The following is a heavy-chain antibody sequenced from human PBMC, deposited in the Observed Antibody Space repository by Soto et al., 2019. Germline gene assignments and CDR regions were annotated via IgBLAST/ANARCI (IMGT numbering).Heavy chain of an antibody. CDR2: ITSGGVGA. J-gene: IGHJ3*01. CDR1: EVTFASYY. CDR3: VKEGREWNYSGSFDL. V-gene: IGHV3-23*01. Sequence: LRLSCLSSEVTFASYYMDCFRHAPGKGLELVSLITSGGVGANYAYSVKGRFTISRDNSKITLYLQMNSLRAEDTAIYHCVKEGREWNYSGSFDLWGRGTMVTVSS. D-gene: IGHD1-7*01.